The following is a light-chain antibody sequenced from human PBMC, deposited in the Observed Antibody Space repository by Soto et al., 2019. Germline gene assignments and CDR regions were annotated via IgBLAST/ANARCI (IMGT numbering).Light chain of an antibody. Sequence: QSALTQPASVSGSPGQSITISCTGTSSDVGGHDSVSWYQQHPGKAPKLIIYDVSNRPSGVSNRFSGSKSGDTASLTISGLHTEDEADYYCSSYTSSSTLYVFGTGTKLTVL. V-gene: IGLV2-14*01. CDR1: SSDVGGHDS. CDR3: SSYTSSSTLYV. J-gene: IGLJ1*01. CDR2: DVS.